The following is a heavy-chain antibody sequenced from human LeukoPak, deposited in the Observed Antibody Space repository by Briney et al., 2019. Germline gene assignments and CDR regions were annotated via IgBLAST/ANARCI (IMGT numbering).Heavy chain of an antibody. D-gene: IGHD3-22*01. CDR2: IYYSGST. CDR1: GGSISSYY. J-gene: IGHJ5*02. CDR3: ARQYYYDSSGYYYPDWFDP. Sequence: SETLSLTCTVSGGSISSYYWSWIRQPPGKGLEWIGYIYYSGSTNYNPSLKSRVTISVDTSKNQFSLKLSSVTAADTAVYYCARQYYYDSSGYYYPDWFDPWGQGTLVTVSS. V-gene: IGHV4-59*01.